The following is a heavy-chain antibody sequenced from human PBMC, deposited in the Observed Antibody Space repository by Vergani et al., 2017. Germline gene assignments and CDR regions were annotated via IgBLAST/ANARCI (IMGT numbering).Heavy chain of an antibody. CDR1: GGSISSYY. Sequence: QVQLQESGPGLVKPSQTLSLTCTVSGGSISSYYWSWIRQPPGKGLEWIGYIYYSGSTNYNPSLKSRVTISVDTSKNQFSLKQSSVTAADTAVYYCARDGGHSGWDRNNWFDPWGQGTLVTVSS. J-gene: IGHJ5*02. CDR2: IYYSGST. CDR3: ARDGGHSGWDRNNWFDP. D-gene: IGHD6-19*01. V-gene: IGHV4-59*01.